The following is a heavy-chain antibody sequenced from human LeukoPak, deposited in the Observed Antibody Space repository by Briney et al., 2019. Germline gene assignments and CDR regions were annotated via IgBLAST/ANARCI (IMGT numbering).Heavy chain of an antibody. D-gene: IGHD6-19*01. CDR2: IYSDNT. J-gene: IGHJ5*02. V-gene: IGHV3-30*14. CDR1: GFAFSSYA. CDR3: AKGPGGSSGS. Sequence: PGRSLRLSCAASGFAFSSYAMHWVRQAPGKGLEWVSFIYSDNTHYSDSVKGRFTISRDNSKNTLYLQMNSLRAEDTAVYYCAKGPGGSSGSWGQGTLVTVSS.